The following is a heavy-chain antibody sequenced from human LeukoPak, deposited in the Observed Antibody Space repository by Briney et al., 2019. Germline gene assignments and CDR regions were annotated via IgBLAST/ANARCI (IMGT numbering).Heavy chain of an antibody. CDR3: ARLLYSSSSVFDY. J-gene: IGHJ4*02. CDR2: INHSGST. Sequence: SETLSLTCAIYGGSFSGYYWSWIRQPPGKGLEWIGEINHSGSTNYNPSLKSRVTISVDTSKNQFSLKLSSVTAADTAVYYCARLLYSSSSVFDYWGQGTLVTVSS. D-gene: IGHD6-6*01. V-gene: IGHV4-34*01. CDR1: GGSFSGYY.